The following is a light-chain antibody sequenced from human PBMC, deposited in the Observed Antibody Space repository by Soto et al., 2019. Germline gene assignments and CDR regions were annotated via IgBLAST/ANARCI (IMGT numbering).Light chain of an antibody. CDR1: QSVSSSY. Sequence: ERVLTQSPGTLSLSPGERATLSCRASQSVSSSYLAWYQQKPGQAPRLLIYGASSRATGIPDRFSGSGSGTDFALTISSLEPEDFAVYYCQQYGSARTFGQGTKVDIK. V-gene: IGKV3-20*01. CDR3: QQYGSART. CDR2: GAS. J-gene: IGKJ1*01.